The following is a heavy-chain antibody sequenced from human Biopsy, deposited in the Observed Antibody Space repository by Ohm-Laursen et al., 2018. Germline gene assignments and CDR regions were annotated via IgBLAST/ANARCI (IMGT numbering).Heavy chain of an antibody. Sequence: ASVKASCKASGYSFTSYYMHWVRQAPGQGLEWMGMINPRGSTTSYPQIFQGRVTMTRDTSKSTVYMELSSLRSADTAVYFCARNTGWYGDLYYFDYWGQGTLVTVSS. D-gene: IGHD6-19*01. CDR3: ARNTGWYGDLYYFDY. CDR2: INPRGSTT. V-gene: IGHV1-46*01. J-gene: IGHJ4*02. CDR1: GYSFTSYY.